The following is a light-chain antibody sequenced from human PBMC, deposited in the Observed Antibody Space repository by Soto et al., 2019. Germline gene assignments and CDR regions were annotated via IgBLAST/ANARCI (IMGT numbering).Light chain of an antibody. Sequence: QSVLTQPRSVSGSPGQSVTISCTGTSSDVGAYNYASWFQQHPGKAPKLMMSDVSKRPSGVPDRFSGSKSGTTASLTISGLQAEDEADYYCCSYAGSYTLLFGGGTKLTVL. CDR1: SSDVGAYNY. CDR2: DVS. CDR3: CSYAGSYTLL. J-gene: IGLJ2*01. V-gene: IGLV2-11*01.